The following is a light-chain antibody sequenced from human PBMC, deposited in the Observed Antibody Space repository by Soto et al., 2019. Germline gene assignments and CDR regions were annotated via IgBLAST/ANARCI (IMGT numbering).Light chain of an antibody. CDR3: QVWDSSSDRLFV. V-gene: IGLV2-11*01. CDR2: DLI. J-gene: IGLJ1*01. CDR1: SSDVGTYNF. Sequence: QSALTQPRSVSGSPGQSVTISCTGTSSDVGTYNFVSWYQRRPGTAPKLIIYDLIKRPSGVPDRFSGSKSGNTASLTISRVEAGDEADYYCQVWDSSSDRLFVFGTGTKVTVL.